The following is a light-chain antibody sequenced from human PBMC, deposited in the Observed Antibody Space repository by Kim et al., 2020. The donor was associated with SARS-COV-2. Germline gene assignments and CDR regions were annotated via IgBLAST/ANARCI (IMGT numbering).Light chain of an antibody. Sequence: SVGDRVTITCRASQGISNYLAWYKQKPGKVPKLLIYAASTLQSGVPSRFSGSGSGTDFTLTISSMQPEDVATYYCQKYNSAPLFTFGPGTKVDIK. J-gene: IGKJ3*01. CDR3: QKYNSAPLFT. CDR1: QGISNY. V-gene: IGKV1-27*01. CDR2: AAS.